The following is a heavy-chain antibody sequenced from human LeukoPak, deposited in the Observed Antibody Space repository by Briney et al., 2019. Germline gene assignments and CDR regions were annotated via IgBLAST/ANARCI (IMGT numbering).Heavy chain of an antibody. D-gene: IGHD2-15*01. CDR3: ANLEDCSGGSCYFQH. V-gene: IGHV3-23*01. CDR2: ISGSGGST. Sequence: GGSPRLSCTASGFTFSSYAMSWVRQAPGKGLEWVSAISGSGGSTYYADSVKGRFTISRDNSKNTLYLQMNSLRAEDTAVYYCANLEDCSGGSCYFQHWGQGTLVTVSS. J-gene: IGHJ1*01. CDR1: GFTFSSYA.